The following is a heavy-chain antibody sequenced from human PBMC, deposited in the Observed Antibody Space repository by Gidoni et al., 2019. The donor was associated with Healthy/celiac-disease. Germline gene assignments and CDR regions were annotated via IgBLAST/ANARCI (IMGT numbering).Heavy chain of an antibody. Sequence: EVQLVESGGGLVHLGGSLTLSCAASVFSFSTYSMNWLRQAPGKGLEWVLSISSSSSSIYYADSVKGRVTISRDNAKNSLYLQMNSLRAEDTAVYYCARGAYYYDSSGYYITDYWGQGTLVTVSS. CDR1: VFSFSTYS. D-gene: IGHD3-22*01. V-gene: IGHV3-21*01. CDR2: ISSSSSSI. CDR3: ARGAYYYDSSGYYITDY. J-gene: IGHJ4*02.